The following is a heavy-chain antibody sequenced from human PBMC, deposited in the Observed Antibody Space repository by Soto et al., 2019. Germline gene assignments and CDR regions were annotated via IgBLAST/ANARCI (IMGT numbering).Heavy chain of an antibody. Sequence: GGSLRLSCAASGFTFSSYAMSWVRQAPGKGLEWVSAISGSGGSTYYADSVKGRFTISRDNSKNTLYLQMNSLRAEDTAVYYGSKALIAVAGTTDYWGQGTLVTVSS. CDR1: GFTFSSYA. CDR3: SKALIAVAGTTDY. CDR2: ISGSGGST. D-gene: IGHD6-19*01. V-gene: IGHV3-23*01. J-gene: IGHJ4*02.